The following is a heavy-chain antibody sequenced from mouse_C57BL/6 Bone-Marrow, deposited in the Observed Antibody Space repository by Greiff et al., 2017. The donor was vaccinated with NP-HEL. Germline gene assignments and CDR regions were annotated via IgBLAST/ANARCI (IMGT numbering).Heavy chain of an antibody. CDR3: ARDTHYYGSSYWYFDV. J-gene: IGHJ1*03. D-gene: IGHD1-1*01. V-gene: IGHV3-6*01. CDR2: ISYDGSN. CDR1: GYSITSGYY. Sequence: EVKLQESGPGLVKPSQSLSLTCSVTGYSITSGYYWNWIRQFPGNKLEWMGYISYDGSNNYNPSLKNRMSITRDTSKNQFFLKLNSVTTEDTATYYCARDTHYYGSSYWYFDVWGTGTTVTVSS.